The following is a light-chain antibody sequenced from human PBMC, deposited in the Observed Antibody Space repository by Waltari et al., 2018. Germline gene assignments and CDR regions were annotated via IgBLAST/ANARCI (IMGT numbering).Light chain of an antibody. J-gene: IGLJ6*01. CDR2: RNN. CDR3: STWDDSLSANV. V-gene: IGLV1-44*01. CDR1: DSNIGSNT. Sequence: QSGLIQPPSASGTPGQRVIISCSGGDSNIGSNTVTWYQQFPGTAPKLLMYRNNERPSGAPDRFSGSKSGTSASLAISGLQSEDEADYYCSTWDDSLSANVFGSGTKVTVL.